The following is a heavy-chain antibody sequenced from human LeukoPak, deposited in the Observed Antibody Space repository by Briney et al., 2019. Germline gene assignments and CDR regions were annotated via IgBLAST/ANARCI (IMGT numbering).Heavy chain of an antibody. D-gene: IGHD4-11*01. CDR3: AKGLDYSNVNFDY. J-gene: IGHJ4*02. CDR2: IRSKAYGGTT. Sequence: GGSLRLSCTASRFTFGDHAMSWVRQAPGKGLEWVGFIRSKAYGGTTEYAASVKGRFTISRDDSKSIAYLQMNSLRAEDTAVYYCAKGLDYSNVNFDYWGQGTLVTVSS. V-gene: IGHV3-49*04. CDR1: RFTFGDHA.